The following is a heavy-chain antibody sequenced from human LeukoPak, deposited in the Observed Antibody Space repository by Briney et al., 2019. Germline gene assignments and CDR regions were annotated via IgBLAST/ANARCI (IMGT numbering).Heavy chain of an antibody. J-gene: IGHJ4*02. D-gene: IGHD3-10*01. CDR2: LDPEDGET. V-gene: IGHV1-24*01. CDR3: ATPNPLWFGELVYPFDY. CDR1: GYTLTELS. Sequence: ASVKVSCKVSGYTLTELSMHWVRQAPGKGLEWMGGLDPEDGETIYAQKFQGRVTMTEDTSTDTAYMELSNLRSEDTAVYYCATPNPLWFGELVYPFDYWGQGTLVTVSS.